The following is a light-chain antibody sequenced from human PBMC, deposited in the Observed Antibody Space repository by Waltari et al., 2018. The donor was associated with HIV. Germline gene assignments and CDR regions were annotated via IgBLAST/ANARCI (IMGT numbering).Light chain of an antibody. J-gene: IGKJ2*01. Sequence: DIRITQTPSTLSAAVRDTVTITCRASQNIGNSLAWYQQKSGKAPALLIYQASTLQNGVSSRFSGSGSGTEFTLTITSLQRDDFATYFCQQYETYYTFGQGSRLEMK. CDR1: QNIGNS. CDR2: QAS. CDR3: QQYETYYT. V-gene: IGKV1-5*03.